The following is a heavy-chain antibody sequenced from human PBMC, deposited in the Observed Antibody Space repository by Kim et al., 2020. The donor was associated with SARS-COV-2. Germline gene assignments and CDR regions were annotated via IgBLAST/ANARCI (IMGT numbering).Heavy chain of an antibody. CDR3: ARGALLGYSSSWYYYYGMDV. CDR1: GGSFSGYY. J-gene: IGHJ6*02. D-gene: IGHD6-13*01. V-gene: IGHV4-34*01. Sequence: SETLSLTCAVYGGSFSGYYWSWIRQPPGKGLEWIGEINHSGSTNYNPSLKSRVTISVDTSKNQFSLKLSSVTAADTAVYYCARGALLGYSSSWYYYYGMDVWGQGTTVTVSS. CDR2: INHSGST.